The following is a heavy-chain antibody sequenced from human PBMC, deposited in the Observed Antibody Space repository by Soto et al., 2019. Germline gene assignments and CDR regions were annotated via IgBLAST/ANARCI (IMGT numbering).Heavy chain of an antibody. Sequence: QVQLVQSGAEVKKPGASVKVSCKASGYTFTSYEINWVRQATGQGLEWMGWMNPTIGDTGYAQTFQGRVTMTGNTSMSTAYMELSSLRSEATAVSYCARGELLWFGELLRWGQGTLVSV. J-gene: IGHJ4*02. CDR2: MNPTIGDT. CDR1: GYTFTSYE. D-gene: IGHD3-10*01. CDR3: ARGELLWFGELLR. V-gene: IGHV1-8*01.